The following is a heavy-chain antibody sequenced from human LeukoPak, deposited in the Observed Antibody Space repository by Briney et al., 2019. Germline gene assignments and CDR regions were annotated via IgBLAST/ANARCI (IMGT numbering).Heavy chain of an antibody. D-gene: IGHD3-22*01. CDR3: ARANYYDSSGYLWGSYYYYGMDV. Sequence: GGSLRLSCAASGFTFSSYWMSWVRQAPGKGLEWVANIKQDGSEKYYVDSVKGRFTISRDNAKNSLYLQMNSLRAEDTAVYYCARANYYDSSGYLWGSYYYYGMDVWGQGTTVTVSS. CDR1: GFTFSSYW. CDR2: IKQDGSEK. J-gene: IGHJ6*02. V-gene: IGHV3-7*04.